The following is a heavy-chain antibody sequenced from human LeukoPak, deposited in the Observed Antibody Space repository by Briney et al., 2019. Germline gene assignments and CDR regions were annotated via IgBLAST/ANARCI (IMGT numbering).Heavy chain of an antibody. Sequence: KPSETLSLTCTVSGGSISSYYWSWIRQPPGKGLEWIGYIYYSGSTNYNPSLKSRVTISVDTSKNQFSLKLSSVTAADTAVYYCARSYSGSYYYDNWGQGTLVTVSS. CDR2: IYYSGST. V-gene: IGHV4-59*01. J-gene: IGHJ4*02. CDR1: GGSISSYY. D-gene: IGHD1-26*01. CDR3: ARSYSGSYYYDN.